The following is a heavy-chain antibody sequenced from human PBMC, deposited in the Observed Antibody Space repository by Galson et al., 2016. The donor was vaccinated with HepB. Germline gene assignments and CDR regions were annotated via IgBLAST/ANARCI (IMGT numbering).Heavy chain of an antibody. CDR2: IFPGDSDS. D-gene: IGHD3-22*01. CDR3: ARQLNGYFFDF. CDR1: GYSFSSYW. Sequence: QSGAEVKEPGESLKISCKGSGYSFSSYWIGWVRQRPGKGLEWMGVIFPGDSDSRYNPSFEGQVTLSVDKSISTAYLRWSSLEASDTAMYFCARQLNGYFFDFWGQGTRITVSS. V-gene: IGHV5-51*01. J-gene: IGHJ4*02.